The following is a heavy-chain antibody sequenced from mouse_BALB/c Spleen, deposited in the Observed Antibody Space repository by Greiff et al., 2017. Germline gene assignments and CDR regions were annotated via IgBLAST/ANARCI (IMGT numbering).Heavy chain of an antibody. J-gene: IGHJ2*01. CDR1: GYTITSYW. V-gene: IGHV1-5*01. D-gene: IGHD1-1*01. CDR3: TISITTVVPYYFDY. Sequence: VQLQQSGTVLARPGASVKMSCKASGYTITSYWMHWVKQRPGQGLEWIGAIYPGNSDTSYNQKFKGKAKLTAVTSTSTAYMELSSLTNEDSAVYYCTISITTVVPYYFDYWGQGTTLTVSS. CDR2: IYPGNSDT.